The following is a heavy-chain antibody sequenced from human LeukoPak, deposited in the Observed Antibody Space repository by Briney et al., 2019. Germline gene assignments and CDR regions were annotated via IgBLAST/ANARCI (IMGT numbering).Heavy chain of an antibody. CDR2: IYPGASDT. J-gene: IGHJ4*02. V-gene: IGHV5-51*01. Sequence: GESLKISCKGSGYSFTSYWIGGVRQMPGKGLEWMGIIYPGASDTRYSPSFQGQVTISADKSISTAYLQWSSLKASDTAMYYCAAMSFWSGYPFDYWGQGTLVTVSS. D-gene: IGHD3-3*01. CDR1: GYSFTSYW. CDR3: AAMSFWSGYPFDY.